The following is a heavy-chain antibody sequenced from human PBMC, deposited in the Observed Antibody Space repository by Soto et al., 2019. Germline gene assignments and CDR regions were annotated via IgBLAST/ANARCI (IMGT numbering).Heavy chain of an antibody. J-gene: IGHJ6*04. CDR3: ARVIRADSTSSNFYYYSGLDV. D-gene: IGHD6-6*01. V-gene: IGHV3-30*03. CDR2: ISNNGINK. Sequence: QVQLVESGGGVVQPGRSLRLSCAASGFTFSTYGMHWVRQAPGKGLEWLAVISNNGINKYYADSVKGRFTISRDNYKDTLFLQMNSLRGEDTAIYYCARVIRADSTSSNFYYYSGLDVWGKRTTVTVSS. CDR1: GFTFSTYG.